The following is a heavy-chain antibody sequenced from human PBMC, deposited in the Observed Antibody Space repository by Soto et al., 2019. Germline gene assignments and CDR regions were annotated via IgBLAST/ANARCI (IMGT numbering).Heavy chain of an antibody. D-gene: IGHD2-15*01. Sequence: PGGSLRLSCTASGFTFSSYAMSWVRQAPGKGLEWVSAISGSGGSTYYADSVKGRFTISRDNSKNTLYLQMNSLRAEDTAVYYCERWHRSAAQSSYWGQGTLVTVSS. CDR3: ERWHRSAAQSSY. CDR2: ISGSGGST. V-gene: IGHV3-23*01. J-gene: IGHJ4*02. CDR1: GFTFSSYA.